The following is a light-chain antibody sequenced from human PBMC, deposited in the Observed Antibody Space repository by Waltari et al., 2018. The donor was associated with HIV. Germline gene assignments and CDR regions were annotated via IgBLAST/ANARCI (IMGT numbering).Light chain of an antibody. J-gene: IGKJ1*01. CDR3: QQYNNWLRT. CDR1: QSVSSN. V-gene: IGKV3-15*01. CDR2: GAS. Sequence: EIVMTPSPATLSVSPGERATLSCRASQSVSSNLAWYQQKPGQAPRLLIYGASIRATGIPARFSGSGSGTEFTLTISSLQSEDFAVYYCQQYNNWLRTFGQGTKVEIK.